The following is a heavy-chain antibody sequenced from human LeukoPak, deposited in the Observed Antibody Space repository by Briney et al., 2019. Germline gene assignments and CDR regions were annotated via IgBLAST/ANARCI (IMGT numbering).Heavy chain of an antibody. CDR2: INPNSGGT. Sequence: ASVKVSCKASGYTFTGYYMHWVRQATGQGLEWMGWINPNSGGTNYAQKFQGRVTMTRDTSISTAYMELSRLRSDDTAVYYCARAGVFYYGMDVWGQGTTVTVSS. J-gene: IGHJ6*02. CDR1: GYTFTGYY. D-gene: IGHD3-10*01. V-gene: IGHV1-2*02. CDR3: ARAGVFYYGMDV.